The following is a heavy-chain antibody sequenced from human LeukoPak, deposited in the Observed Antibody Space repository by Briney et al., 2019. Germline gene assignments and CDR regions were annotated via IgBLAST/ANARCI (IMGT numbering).Heavy chain of an antibody. J-gene: IGHJ4*02. D-gene: IGHD6-19*01. V-gene: IGHV3-73*01. CDR3: TRPGTIAVALNY. CDR1: GFTFSGSA. CDR2: IRSKANSYAT. Sequence: GGSLRLSCAASGFTFSGSAMHWVRQASGKGLEWVGRIRSKANSYATAYAASVKGRSTISRDDSKNTAYLQMNSLKTEDTAVYYCTRPGTIAVALNYWGQGTLVTVSS.